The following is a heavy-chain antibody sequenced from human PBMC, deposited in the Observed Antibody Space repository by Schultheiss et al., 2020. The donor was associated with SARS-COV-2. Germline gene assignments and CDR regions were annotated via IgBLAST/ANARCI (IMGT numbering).Heavy chain of an antibody. J-gene: IGHJ4*02. Sequence: SQTLSLTCAVYGGSFSGYYWSWIRQPPGKGLEWIGEINHSGSTYYNPSLKSRVTISVDTSKNQFSLKLSSVTAADTAVYYCARTGLFPNYFDYWGQGTLVTVS. CDR2: INHSGST. D-gene: IGHD3-22*01. CDR1: GGSFSGYY. V-gene: IGHV4-34*01. CDR3: ARTGLFPNYFDY.